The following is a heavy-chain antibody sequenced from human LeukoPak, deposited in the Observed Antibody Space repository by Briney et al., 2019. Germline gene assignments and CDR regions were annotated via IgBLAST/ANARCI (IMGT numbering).Heavy chain of an antibody. Sequence: PGGSLRLSCAASGFPFDDYAMHWVRQAPGKGLEWVSGISWNSGSIGYADSVKCRFTISRDNAKNSLYLQMNSLRAEDMALYYCAKDIWQQSLYAFDIWGQETMVTVSS. V-gene: IGHV3-9*03. J-gene: IGHJ3*02. CDR2: ISWNSGSI. D-gene: IGHD6-13*01. CDR1: GFPFDDYA. CDR3: AKDIWQQSLYAFDI.